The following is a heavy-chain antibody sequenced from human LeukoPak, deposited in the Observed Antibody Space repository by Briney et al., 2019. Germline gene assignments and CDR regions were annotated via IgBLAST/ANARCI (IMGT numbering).Heavy chain of an antibody. CDR1: GFTFSKAW. CDR3: SYYYDSRGSPDFDY. Sequence: GGSLRLSCAASGFTFSKAWMSWVRQAPGKGLEWVGRIKSRSDGGTTDYAAPVKGRFTISRDDSKNTLYLQMNNLKTEDTAVYYCSYYYDSRGSPDFDYWGQGTLVTVSS. J-gene: IGHJ4*02. D-gene: IGHD3-22*01. V-gene: IGHV3-15*01. CDR2: IKSRSDGGTT.